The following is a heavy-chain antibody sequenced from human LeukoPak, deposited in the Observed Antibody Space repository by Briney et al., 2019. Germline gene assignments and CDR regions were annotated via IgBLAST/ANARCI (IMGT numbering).Heavy chain of an antibody. V-gene: IGHV1-18*01. CDR2: ISAYNGNT. CDR1: GYTFTSYG. D-gene: IGHD5-12*01. CDR3: ARDLGSKGRRRHLIDY. J-gene: IGHJ4*02. Sequence: ASVKVSCKASGYTFTSYGISWVRQAPGQGLEWMGWISAYNGNTNYAQKLQGRVTMTTDTSTSTAYMELRSLRSDDTAVYYCARDLGSKGRRRHLIDYWGQGTLVTVSS.